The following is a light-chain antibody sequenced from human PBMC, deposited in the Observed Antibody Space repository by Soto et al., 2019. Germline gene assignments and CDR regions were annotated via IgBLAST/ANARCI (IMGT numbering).Light chain of an antibody. CDR2: GAS. V-gene: IGKV3-15*01. CDR3: QQYNNWPRT. J-gene: IGKJ1*01. Sequence: EIVMTQYQATMSVSPRESAPFSWRASQSVSSNLAWYQQKPGQAPRLLIYGASTRATGIPARFSGSGSGTEFTLTISSLQSEDFAVYYCQQYNNWPRTFGQGTKVDIK. CDR1: QSVSSN.